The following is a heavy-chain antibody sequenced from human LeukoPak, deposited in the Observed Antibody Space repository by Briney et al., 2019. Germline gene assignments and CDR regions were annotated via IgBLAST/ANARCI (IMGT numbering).Heavy chain of an antibody. CDR3: AKAYSSSLYGDAFHI. CDR2: ISGDASVS. V-gene: IGHV3-23*01. Sequence: PGGSLRLSCAGSGFTFRFYAMTCVRQAPGKGLEWVSGISGDASVSKDADSVKGRFNISRDNSKNTLYLQLNSLRVEDTAIYSCAKAYSSSLYGDAFHIWGQGTMVTVSP. CDR1: GFTFRFYA. J-gene: IGHJ3*02. D-gene: IGHD6-13*01.